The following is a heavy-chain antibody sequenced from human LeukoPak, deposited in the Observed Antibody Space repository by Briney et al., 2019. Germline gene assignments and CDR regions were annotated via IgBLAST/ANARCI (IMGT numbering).Heavy chain of an antibody. CDR1: GGSISSYY. Sequence: SETLSLTCTVSGGSISSYYWSWIRQPPGKGLEWIGYIYYSGSTNYNPSLKSRVTISVDTSKNQFSLKLSSVTAADTAVYYCARLYSSSWVGYYYYYMDVWGKGTTVTVSS. V-gene: IGHV4-59*01. J-gene: IGHJ6*03. CDR2: IYYSGST. CDR3: ARLYSSSWVGYYYYYMDV. D-gene: IGHD6-13*01.